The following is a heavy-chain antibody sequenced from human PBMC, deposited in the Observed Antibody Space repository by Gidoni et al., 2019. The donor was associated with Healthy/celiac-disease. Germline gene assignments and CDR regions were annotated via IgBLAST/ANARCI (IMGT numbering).Heavy chain of an antibody. Sequence: EVQLLESGGGLVQPGGSLRLSFSASGFPFSSYAMSWVRQAPGKGLEWVSAISGSGGSTYYADSVKGRFTISRDNSKNTLYLQMNSRRAEDTAVYYCAKVAGDLTIFGVVSYYFDYWGQGTLVTVSS. CDR2: ISGSGGST. D-gene: IGHD3-3*01. V-gene: IGHV3-23*01. CDR1: GFPFSSYA. J-gene: IGHJ4*02. CDR3: AKVAGDLTIFGVVSYYFDY.